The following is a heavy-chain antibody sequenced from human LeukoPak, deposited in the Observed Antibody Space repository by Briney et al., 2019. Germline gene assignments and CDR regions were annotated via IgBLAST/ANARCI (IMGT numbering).Heavy chain of an antibody. CDR3: ARAYSSGWYYNWFDP. CDR2: IYYSEST. CDR1: GGSISSYY. J-gene: IGHJ5*02. Sequence: SETLSLTCTVSGGSISSYYWSWIRQPPGKGLEWIGYIYYSESTNYNPSLKSRVTILVDTSKNQFSLKLRSVTAADTAMYYCARAYSSGWYYNWFDPWGQGTLVTVSS. D-gene: IGHD6-13*01. V-gene: IGHV4-59*08.